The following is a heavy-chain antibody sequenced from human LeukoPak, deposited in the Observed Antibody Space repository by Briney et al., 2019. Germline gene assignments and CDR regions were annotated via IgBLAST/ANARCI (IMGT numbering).Heavy chain of an antibody. CDR1: GGSISSGGYY. D-gene: IGHD3-3*01. Sequence: SSETLSLTCTVSGGSISSGGYYWSWIRQHPGKGPEWIGYIYYSGSTYYNPSLKSRVTISVDTSKNQFSLKLSSVTAADTAVYYCARDFWAGYPGWFDPWGQGTLVTVSS. CDR2: IYYSGST. CDR3: ARDFWAGYPGWFDP. J-gene: IGHJ5*02. V-gene: IGHV4-31*03.